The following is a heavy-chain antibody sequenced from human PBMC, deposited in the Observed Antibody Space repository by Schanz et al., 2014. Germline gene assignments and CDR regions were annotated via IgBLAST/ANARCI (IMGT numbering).Heavy chain of an antibody. D-gene: IGHD3-10*01. Sequence: QVQLVDSGGGLVKPGGSLRLSCTASGFPFSDYFMAWIRQPPGRGLEWVSYIGNGGVTIYYADSVKGRFTISRDNAKNSLYLEMNSLRVEDTAVYYCAKGRFGELSAFDIWGQGTMVTVSS. V-gene: IGHV3-11*01. J-gene: IGHJ3*02. CDR3: AKGRFGELSAFDI. CDR1: GFPFSDYF. CDR2: IGNGGVTI.